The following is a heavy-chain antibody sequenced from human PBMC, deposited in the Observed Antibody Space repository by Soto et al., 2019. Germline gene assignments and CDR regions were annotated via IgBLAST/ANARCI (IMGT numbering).Heavy chain of an antibody. CDR3: ARDEGRYCSGGSCYSGYFDY. V-gene: IGHV3-66*01. D-gene: IGHD2-15*01. CDR1: GFTVSSNY. CDR2: IYSGGST. Sequence: EVQLVESGGGLVQPGGSLRLSCAASGFTVSSNYMSWVRQAPGKGLEWVSVIYSGGSTYYADSVKGRFTISRDNSKNTLYLQMNSLRAEDTAVYYCARDEGRYCSGGSCYSGYFDYWGQGTLVTVSS. J-gene: IGHJ4*02.